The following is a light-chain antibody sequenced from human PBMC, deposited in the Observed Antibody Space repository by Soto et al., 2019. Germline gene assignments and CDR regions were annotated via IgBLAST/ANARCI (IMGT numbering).Light chain of an antibody. V-gene: IGKV3-20*01. CDR2: GAS. Sequence: EIVLTQSPGTLSLSPGERATPSSRASQSVSSSYLAWYQQKPGQAPRLLIYGASSRATGIPDRFSGRGSGTDFTLTISRLEPEDFAVYYCQQYGSSRTFGQGTKVEIK. J-gene: IGKJ1*01. CDR1: QSVSSSY. CDR3: QQYGSSRT.